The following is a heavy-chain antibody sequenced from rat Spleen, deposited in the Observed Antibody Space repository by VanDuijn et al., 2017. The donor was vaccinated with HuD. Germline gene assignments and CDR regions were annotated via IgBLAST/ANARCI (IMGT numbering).Heavy chain of an antibody. J-gene: IGHJ1*01. Sequence: EVQLVESGGGLVQPGRSLKLSCAASGFTYSNYVMAWVRQAPTKGLEWVASIDTGGGNTYYRDSVKGRFTISRDNAKSTLYLQMDSLRSEDTATYYCARAGYLRDWYFDFWGLGTMVAVSS. CDR2: IDTGGGNT. CDR3: ARAGYLRDWYFDF. V-gene: IGHV5-25*01. CDR1: GFTYSNYV. D-gene: IGHD2-2*01.